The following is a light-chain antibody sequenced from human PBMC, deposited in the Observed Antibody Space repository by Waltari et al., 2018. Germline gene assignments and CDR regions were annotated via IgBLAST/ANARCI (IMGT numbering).Light chain of an antibody. CDR1: SLKTYY. CDR2: GKN. J-gene: IGLJ2*01. Sequence: SSELTQDPAVSMALGQTVKITCQGDSLKTYYPSWYQQKPGQAPVLVIYGKNIRPSGIPDRLSGSRSGNTASLTVTGAQAEDEADYYCNSRDTSGFPVVFGGGTKVTVL. V-gene: IGLV3-19*01. CDR3: NSRDTSGFPVV.